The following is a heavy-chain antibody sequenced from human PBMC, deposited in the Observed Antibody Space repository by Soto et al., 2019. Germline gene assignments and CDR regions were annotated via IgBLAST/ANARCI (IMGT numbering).Heavy chain of an antibody. Sequence: QVQLQQWGAGLLKPSETLSLTCAVYGGSFSGYYWSWIRQPPGKGLEWIGEINHSGSTNYNPSLTNRVTRSVKTSKNQFALKLGSVTAGGTAGYFFARGFNWALLFSFEYWGPGTLVTVFS. CDR3: ARGFNWALLFSFEY. CDR1: GGSFSGYY. J-gene: IGHJ4*03. CDR2: INHSGST. D-gene: IGHD7-27*01. V-gene: IGHV4-34*01.